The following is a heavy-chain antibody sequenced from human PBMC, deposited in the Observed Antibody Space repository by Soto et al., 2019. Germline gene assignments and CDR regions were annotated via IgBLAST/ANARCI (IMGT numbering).Heavy chain of an antibody. Sequence: PGGSLRLSCAASGFTFSDYWMSWVRQTPGKGLEWVGNINLDGSEKYYAGFVKGRFTFSRDNVKNSLYLQMSSLGAEDTAVYYCARDDPTGYNYRVAFFDYWGQGTPVTVS. V-gene: IGHV3-7*04. CDR2: INLDGSEK. J-gene: IGHJ4*02. CDR1: GFTFSDYW. CDR3: ARDDPTGYNYRVAFFDY. D-gene: IGHD5-18*01.